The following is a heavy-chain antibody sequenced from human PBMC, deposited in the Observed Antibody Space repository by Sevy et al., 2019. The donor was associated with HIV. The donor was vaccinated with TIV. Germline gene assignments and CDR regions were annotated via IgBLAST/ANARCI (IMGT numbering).Heavy chain of an antibody. D-gene: IGHD3-3*01. Sequence: GGSLRLSCAASGFTFDDYAVHWVRQAPGKGLEWVSGISWNSGSIGYAESVKGRFTISRDNAKNSLYLQMSSLRAEDTALYYCAKDMGLGDFSTYYYFDYWGQGTLVTVSS. J-gene: IGHJ4*02. CDR1: GFTFDDYA. CDR2: ISWNSGSI. CDR3: AKDMGLGDFSTYYYFDY. V-gene: IGHV3-9*01.